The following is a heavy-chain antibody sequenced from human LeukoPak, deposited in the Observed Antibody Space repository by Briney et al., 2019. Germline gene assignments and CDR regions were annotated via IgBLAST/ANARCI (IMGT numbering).Heavy chain of an antibody. J-gene: IGHJ4*02. V-gene: IGHV3-9*01. CDR1: GFTFDDYA. Sequence: GGSLRLSCAASGFTFDDYAMHWVRQAPGKGLEWVSGISRNSGSIGYADSVKGRFTISRDNAKNSLYLQMNSLRAEDTALYYCAKDLAAAKVFDYWGQGTLVTVSS. CDR2: ISRNSGSI. CDR3: AKDLAAAKVFDY. D-gene: IGHD6-13*01.